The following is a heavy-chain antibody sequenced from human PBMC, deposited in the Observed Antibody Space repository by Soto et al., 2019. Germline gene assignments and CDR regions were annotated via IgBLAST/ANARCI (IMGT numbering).Heavy chain of an antibody. V-gene: IGHV3-15*01. CDR2: ISTKPGGGPT. CDR1: GFTFSASW. Sequence: EVQLVESGGGLVEPGGSLRLSCAASGFTFSASWMGWVRQAPGKGLEYVGRISTKPGGGPTDNTAPVKGRFTVANDDSTTALYLLLHSLKTRDTDVYFCITSGGALWGQGALVTLSS. J-gene: IGHJ4*02. D-gene: IGHD1-26*01. CDR3: ITSGGAL.